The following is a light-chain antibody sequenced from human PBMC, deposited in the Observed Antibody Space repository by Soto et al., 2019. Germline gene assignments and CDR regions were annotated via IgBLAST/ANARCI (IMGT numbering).Light chain of an antibody. Sequence: EIVVTQSPGPMSLSPGERATLSCRASQSVSSSYLAWYQQKPGQAPRLLIYGASSRATGIPDRFSGSGSGTDFTLTISRLEPEDFAVYYCQQYGSSPFTFGPGTKVDIK. CDR3: QQYGSSPFT. V-gene: IGKV3-20*01. CDR1: QSVSSSY. J-gene: IGKJ3*01. CDR2: GAS.